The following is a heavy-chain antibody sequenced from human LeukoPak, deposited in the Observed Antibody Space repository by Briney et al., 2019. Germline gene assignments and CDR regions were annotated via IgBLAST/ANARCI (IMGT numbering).Heavy chain of an antibody. CDR2: IKQDGSEK. V-gene: IGHV3-7*01. CDR3: ARGYSYGLQVLDY. CDR1: GFTFSSYW. J-gene: IGHJ4*02. D-gene: IGHD5-18*01. Sequence: GGSLRLSCAASGFTFSSYWMSWVRQAPGKGLEWVANIKQDGSEKYYVDSVKGRFTISRDNAKNSLYLQMNSLRAEDTAVYYCARGYSYGLQVLDYWGQGTLVTVSS.